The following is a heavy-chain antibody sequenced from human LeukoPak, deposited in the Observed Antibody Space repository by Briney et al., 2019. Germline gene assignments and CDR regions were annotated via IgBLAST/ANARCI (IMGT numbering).Heavy chain of an antibody. CDR1: GYTFTSYD. CDR2: MNPNSGNT. Sequence: ASVKVSCKASGYTFTSYDINWVRQATGQGLEWMGWMNPNSGNTGYAQKFQGRVTITRNTSISTAYMELSSLRSEDTAVYYCARGRTTVTAHNFDYWGQGTLVTVSS. V-gene: IGHV1-8*03. D-gene: IGHD4-17*01. CDR3: ARGRTTVTAHNFDY. J-gene: IGHJ4*02.